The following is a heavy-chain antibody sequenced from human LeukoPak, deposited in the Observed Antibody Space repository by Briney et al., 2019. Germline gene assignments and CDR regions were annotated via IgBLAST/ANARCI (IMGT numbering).Heavy chain of an antibody. CDR3: ARDQYCYGSGGV. CDR1: GFTFSSYS. CDR2: ISSSSSYI. J-gene: IGHJ3*01. D-gene: IGHD3-10*01. V-gene: IGHV3-21*01. Sequence: PGGSLRLSCAASGFTFSSYSMNWVRQAPGKGLEWVSSISSSSSYIYYADSVKGRFTISRDNAKNSLYLQMNSLRAEDTAVYYCARDQYCYGSGGVWGQGTMVTVSS.